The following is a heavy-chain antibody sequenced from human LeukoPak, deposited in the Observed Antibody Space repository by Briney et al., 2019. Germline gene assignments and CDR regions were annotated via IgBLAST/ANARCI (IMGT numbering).Heavy chain of an antibody. V-gene: IGHV3-48*04. Sequence: RGSLRLSCAASGFTFSSYSMNWVRQAPGKGLEWVSYISSSSTIYYADSVKGRFTISRDNAKNSLYLQMNSLRAEDTAVYYCARSYYYDSSGYQYWGQGTLVTVSS. D-gene: IGHD3-22*01. CDR2: ISSSSTI. CDR1: GFTFSSYS. CDR3: ARSYYYDSSGYQY. J-gene: IGHJ4*02.